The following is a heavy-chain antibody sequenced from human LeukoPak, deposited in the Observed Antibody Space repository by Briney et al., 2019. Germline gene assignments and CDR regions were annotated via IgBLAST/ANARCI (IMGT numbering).Heavy chain of an antibody. CDR1: GGSLSSRGFC. Sequence: SETLSLTCTVSGGSLSSRGFCWSWIRQHAGKGLDWIGYICSSGNSYHNPSLKSRVDISGETSKNQFSLKLSSVTAADTAVYYCARDRNSGFDPWGQGTLVTVSS. J-gene: IGHJ5*02. V-gene: IGHV4-31*03. CDR2: ICSSGNS. CDR3: ARDRNSGFDP.